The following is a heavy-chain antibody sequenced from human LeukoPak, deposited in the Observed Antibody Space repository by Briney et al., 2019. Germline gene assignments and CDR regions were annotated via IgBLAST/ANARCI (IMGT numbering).Heavy chain of an antibody. CDR1: GFTVSGNY. D-gene: IGHD3-3*01. CDR2: IYSGGST. V-gene: IGHV3-66*01. Sequence: GGSLRLSCAASGFTVSGNYMSWVRQAPGKGLEWVSVIYSGGSTYYADSVKGRFTISRDNSKNTLYLQMNSLRAEDTAVYYCARGTIFGPRYYYMDVWGKGTTVTVSS. J-gene: IGHJ6*03. CDR3: ARGTIFGPRYYYMDV.